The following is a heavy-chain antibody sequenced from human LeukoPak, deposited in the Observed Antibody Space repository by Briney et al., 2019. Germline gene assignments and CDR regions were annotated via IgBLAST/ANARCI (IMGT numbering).Heavy chain of an antibody. CDR2: IHTSGNT. V-gene: IGHV4-61*09. J-gene: IGHJ6*03. CDR3: ARTVRGYSYGEKTRGRNYYYYVDV. D-gene: IGHD5-18*01. CDR1: GGSISSGNYC. Sequence: SETLSLTCTVSGGSISSGNYCWSWIRQPAGKGLEWIGHIHTSGNTNYNPSLKSRVTISVDTSKNQFSLKLSSVTAADTAVYYCARTVRGYSYGEKTRGRNYYYYVDVWGKGTTVTISS.